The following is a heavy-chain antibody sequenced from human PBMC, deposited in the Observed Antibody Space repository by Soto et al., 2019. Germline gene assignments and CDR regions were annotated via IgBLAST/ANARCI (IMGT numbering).Heavy chain of an antibody. CDR2: INHDGTTT. V-gene: IGHV3-74*01. J-gene: IGHJ4*02. D-gene: IGHD6-13*01. CDR3: SLHKFDSSWSYVNDY. CDR1: GFSFSNYW. Sequence: EVQLEESGGGLVQPGGSLRLSCAASGFSFSNYWMEWVRQTPGKELVWVSRINHDGTTTAYGDSVKGRFTISRDTARSTVYLQMNSLRAEDTATYYCSLHKFDSSWSYVNDYWGQGILVTVSS.